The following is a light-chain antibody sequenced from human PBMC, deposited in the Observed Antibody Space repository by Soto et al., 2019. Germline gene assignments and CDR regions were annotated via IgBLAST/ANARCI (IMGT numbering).Light chain of an antibody. CDR1: SSDVGSNT. CDR3: ATWDASVFGQV. CDR2: SND. Sequence: VLTLPPSQSATPGQRVTISCAGRSSDVGSNTVNWYQQFPGAAPNVLIYSNDQRPSGVPDRFSAPKSGTSASLSISGLQYEDEADYYCATWDASVFGQVFGGGTQVTVL. J-gene: IGLJ1*01. V-gene: IGLV1-44*01.